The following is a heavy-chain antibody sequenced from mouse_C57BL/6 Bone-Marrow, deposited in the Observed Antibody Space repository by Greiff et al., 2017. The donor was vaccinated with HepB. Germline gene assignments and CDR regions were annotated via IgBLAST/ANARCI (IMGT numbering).Heavy chain of an antibody. CDR1: GYTFTSYW. V-gene: IGHV1-55*01. D-gene: IGHD1-1*01. CDR2: IYPGTGST. J-gene: IGHJ4*01. Sequence: QVQLQQPGAELVQPGASVKMSCKASGYTFTSYWITWVKQRPGQGLEWIGDIYPGTGSTNYNEKFKSKATLTVDTSSSTSYIQLSRLTSADSAVYSCAKRYSGSSYAMDYWGQGTSVTVSS. CDR3: AKRYSGSSYAMDY.